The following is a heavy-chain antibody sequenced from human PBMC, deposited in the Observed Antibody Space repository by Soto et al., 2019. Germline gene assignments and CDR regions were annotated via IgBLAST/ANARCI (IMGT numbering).Heavy chain of an antibody. CDR1: GFSLSNARLG. CDR2: IFSNDEK. Sequence: QVTLKESGPVLVKPTETLTLTCTVSGFSLSNARLGVSWIRQPPGKALEWHAHIFSNDEKSYSTSLKSRLTISKDTSKSQVVLTMTNVDPVDTATYYCARVKDGSGSYYVNDYWGQGTLVTVSS. CDR3: ARVKDGSGSYYVNDY. J-gene: IGHJ4*02. V-gene: IGHV2-26*01. D-gene: IGHD3-10*01.